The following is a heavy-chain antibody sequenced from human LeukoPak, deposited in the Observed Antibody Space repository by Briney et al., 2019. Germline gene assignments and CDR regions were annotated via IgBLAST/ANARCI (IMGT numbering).Heavy chain of an antibody. D-gene: IGHD6-13*01. V-gene: IGHV3-23*01. CDR2: ISAGGGST. J-gene: IGHJ4*02. Sequence: GGSLRLSCAASGFTFSSYAMSWVRQAPGKGLEWVSSISAGGGSTYYADSVKGRFTISRDNSKNTLYLQMNSLRAEDTAVYYCAKVGPYSSSWYGPPDYWGQGTLVTVSS. CDR1: GFTFSSYA. CDR3: AKVGPYSSSWYGPPDY.